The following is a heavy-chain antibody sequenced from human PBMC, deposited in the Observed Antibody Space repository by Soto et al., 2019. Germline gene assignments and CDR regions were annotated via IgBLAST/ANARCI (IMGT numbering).Heavy chain of an antibody. D-gene: IGHD7-27*01. Sequence: VQLVESGGGLVQPGGSLRLSCSASGFTFSNYALHWVRQAPGKGLKYVSAVSRDGANTYYADSVKGRFTISRDNSKSTLYLQVDSLRPEDAAVYYCARDPKTSGGQHWAFNYFDSWGQGTLVTVSS. V-gene: IGHV3-64*04. J-gene: IGHJ4*02. CDR2: VSRDGANT. CDR1: GFTFSNYA. CDR3: ARDPKTSGGQHWAFNYFDS.